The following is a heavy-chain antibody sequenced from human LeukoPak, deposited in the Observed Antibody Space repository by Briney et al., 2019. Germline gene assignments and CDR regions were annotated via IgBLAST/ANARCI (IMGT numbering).Heavy chain of an antibody. CDR3: AKERGGQDWDFDL. CDR2: IWDDGSNK. CDR1: GLNFNDND. J-gene: IGHJ2*01. Sequence: GGSLILSCAASGLNFNDNDMDWVRQAPGKGLEWVAVIWDDGSNKYYAESVKGRFTISRDISKNMLYLQMNSLRVEDTAVYYCAKERGGQDWDFDLWGRGTLVTVSS. V-gene: IGHV3-33*06. D-gene: IGHD3-10*01.